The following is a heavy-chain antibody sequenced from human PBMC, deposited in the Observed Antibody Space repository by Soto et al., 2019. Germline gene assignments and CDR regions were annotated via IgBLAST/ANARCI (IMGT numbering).Heavy chain of an antibody. CDR1: GFTFSRNG. D-gene: IGHD2-8*01. CDR2: ISPSSDII. CDR3: ARGWGVYDSNTNTYIPHLDY. J-gene: IGHJ4*02. Sequence: PGGSLRLSCVGSGFTFSRNGMNWVRQAPGKGLECISFISPSSDIIYYADSVRGRFTISRDHAKNSLYLQMNSLRDEDTAVYYCARGWGVYDSNTNTYIPHLDYWGQGALVTVS. V-gene: IGHV3-48*02.